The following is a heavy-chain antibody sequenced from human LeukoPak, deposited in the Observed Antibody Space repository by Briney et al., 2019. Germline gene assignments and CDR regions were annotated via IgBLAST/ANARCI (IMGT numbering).Heavy chain of an antibody. CDR1: GGSISSSSYY. CDR2: IYYSGST. V-gene: IGHV4-39*07. D-gene: IGHD3-16*02. J-gene: IGHJ4*02. CDR3: ARDDYVWGSYRY. Sequence: PSETLSLTCTVSGGSISSSSYYWGWIRQPPGKGLEWIGSIYYSGSTYYNPSLKSRVTISVDTSKNQFSLKLSSVTAADTAVYYCARDDYVWGSYRYWGQGTLVTVSS.